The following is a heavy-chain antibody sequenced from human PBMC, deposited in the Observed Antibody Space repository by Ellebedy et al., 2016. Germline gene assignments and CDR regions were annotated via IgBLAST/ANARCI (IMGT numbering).Heavy chain of an antibody. CDR1: GYTFTTHG. CDR2: ISAYDGAT. Sequence: ASVKVSCKTSGYTFTTHGISWVRQAPGQGLEWMGWISAYDGATNYPQKFQGRGTMTTDSSTRTAYLELGRLTSDDTAVYYCARDLVNPNYWGQGTLVTVSS. CDR3: ARDLVNPNY. V-gene: IGHV1-18*04. D-gene: IGHD3-9*01. J-gene: IGHJ4*02.